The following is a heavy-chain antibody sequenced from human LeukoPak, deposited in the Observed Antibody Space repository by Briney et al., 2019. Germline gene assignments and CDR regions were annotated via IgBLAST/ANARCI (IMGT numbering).Heavy chain of an antibody. V-gene: IGHV3-7*04. D-gene: IGHD3-22*01. CDR1: GFTFSSYA. CDR3: TRVPTSGQSSA. CDR2: IKADGSDK. Sequence: GGSLRLSCAASGFTFSSYAMSWVRQGPGKGLGWVASIKADGSDKRYLGSVTGRFTISRDNAKESVYLQMNSLRAEDMGVYYCTRVPTSGQSSAWGQGTLVTVAS. J-gene: IGHJ5*02.